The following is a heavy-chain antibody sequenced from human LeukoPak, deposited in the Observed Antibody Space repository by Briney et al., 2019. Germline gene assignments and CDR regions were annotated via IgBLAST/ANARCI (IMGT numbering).Heavy chain of an antibody. Sequence: GESLKISCKGSGYNFRNYWIGWVRQMPGKGLEWMGIIYPDDSDTRYNPSFQGQVTISADRSTNTAYLEWSSLKASDTAMYFCATHRTPDWYGARNAFDFWGQGTIVTVSS. CDR3: ATHRTPDWYGARNAFDF. J-gene: IGHJ3*01. CDR2: IYPDDSDT. CDR1: GYNFRNYW. D-gene: IGHD3-10*01. V-gene: IGHV5-51*01.